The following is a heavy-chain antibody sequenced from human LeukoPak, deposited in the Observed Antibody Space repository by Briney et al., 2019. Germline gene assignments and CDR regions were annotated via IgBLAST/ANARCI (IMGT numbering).Heavy chain of an antibody. CDR3: ARESYDILTGYYNVDY. D-gene: IGHD3-9*01. CDR1: GFTFDDYG. J-gene: IGHJ4*02. Sequence: GGSLRLSCAVSGFTFDDYGMSWVRQAPGKGLEWVSGINWNGGSTGYADSVKGRFTISIDKAKNSLSLQMTSLRADDTALYYCARESYDILTGYYNVDYWGEGTLVTVSS. V-gene: IGHV3-20*04. CDR2: INWNGGST.